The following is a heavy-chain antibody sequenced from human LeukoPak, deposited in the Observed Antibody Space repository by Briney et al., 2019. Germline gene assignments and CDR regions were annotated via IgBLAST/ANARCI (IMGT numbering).Heavy chain of an antibody. CDR1: GDSVSSKTSA. Sequence: SQTLSLTCSISGDSVSSKTSAWNWIRQSPSRGLEWLGRTYYRSRWKNDYAISVKNRISINPDTSKNQFSLQLNSVTPEDTAVYWCAREGAGAEATFDYWGQGTLVTVSS. J-gene: IGHJ4*01. V-gene: IGHV6-1*01. D-gene: IGHD6-25*01. CDR2: TYYRSRWKN. CDR3: AREGAGAEATFDY.